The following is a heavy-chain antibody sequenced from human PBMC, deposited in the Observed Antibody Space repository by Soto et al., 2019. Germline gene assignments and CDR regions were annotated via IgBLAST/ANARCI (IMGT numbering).Heavy chain of an antibody. CDR2: FDPEDGEI. CDR1: GYSLNVLS. V-gene: IGHV1-24*01. J-gene: IGHJ4*02. Sequence: QVHLVQSGAEVKKPGASVKVSCKVSGYSLNVLSIHWVRQAPGKGLEWMGGFDPEDGEIVYAQKFQGRVTMTEDTSTDTANMDLSSLRSEDTAVYYCATGGPAGDFDNWGQGTLVTVSS. CDR3: ATGGPAGDFDN. D-gene: IGHD3-10*01.